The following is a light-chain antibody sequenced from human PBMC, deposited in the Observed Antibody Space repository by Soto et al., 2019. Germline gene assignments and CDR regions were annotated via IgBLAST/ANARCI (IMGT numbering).Light chain of an antibody. CDR2: GAS. Sequence: EIVMTQSPATLSVSPGERATLSCRASQSVSSNLAWYQQKPGQAPRLLIYGASTRATGIPARFSGSGSGTEFTLTISSLQAEDFALYYCQQYNNWPPYTCGQGTKLELK. CDR1: QSVSSN. J-gene: IGKJ2*01. V-gene: IGKV3-15*01. CDR3: QQYNNWPPYT.